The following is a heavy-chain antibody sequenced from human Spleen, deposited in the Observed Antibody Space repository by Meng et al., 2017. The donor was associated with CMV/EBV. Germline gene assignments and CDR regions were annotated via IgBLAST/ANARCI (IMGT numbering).Heavy chain of an antibody. J-gene: IGHJ4*02. V-gene: IGHV4-39*07. CDR2: IYYSGST. Sequence: SETLSLTCTVSGGSISSSGYYWGWIRQPPGKGLEWIGSIYYSGSTYYNPSLKSRVTISVDTSKNQFSLRLSSVTAADTAVYYCARGPSLYCSSTGCHGVYYFAYWGQGTLVTVSS. CDR3: ARGPSLYCSSTGCHGVYYFAY. D-gene: IGHD2-2*01. CDR1: GGSISSSGYY.